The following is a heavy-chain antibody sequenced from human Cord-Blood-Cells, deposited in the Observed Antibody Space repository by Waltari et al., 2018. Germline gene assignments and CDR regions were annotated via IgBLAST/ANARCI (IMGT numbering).Heavy chain of an antibody. CDR1: GGSISSSSYY. CDR2: IYYSGST. V-gene: IGHV4-39*01. J-gene: IGHJ4*02. CDR3: ARRDITMVRGVIDY. Sequence: QLQLQESGPGLVKPSETLSLTCTVSGGSISSSSYYWGWIRQPPGKGLEWVGSIYYSGSTYYNPSLKIRVTISVDTSKNQFSLKLSSVTAADTAVYYCARRDITMVRGVIDYWGQGTLVTVSS. D-gene: IGHD3-10*01.